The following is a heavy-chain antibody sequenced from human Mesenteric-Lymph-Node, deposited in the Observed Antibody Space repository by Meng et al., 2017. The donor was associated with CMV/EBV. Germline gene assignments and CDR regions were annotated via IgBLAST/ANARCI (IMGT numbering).Heavy chain of an antibody. CDR2: INHSGST. J-gene: IGHJ4*02. Sequence: DEGGAFSSDDWRWIRQPPGKEWEWIGEINHSGSTNYNPSLKSRVTISVDTSKNQFSLKLSSVTAADTAVFYCARAGVPRSSFYFDYWGQGTLVTVSS. V-gene: IGHV4-34*01. D-gene: IGHD1-1*01. CDR1: GGAFSSDD. CDR3: ARAGVPRSSFYFDY.